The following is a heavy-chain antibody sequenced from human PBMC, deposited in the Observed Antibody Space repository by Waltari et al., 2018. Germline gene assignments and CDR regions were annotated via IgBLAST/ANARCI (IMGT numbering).Heavy chain of an antibody. CDR2: INHSGST. CDR3: AIPGISLDAFDI. CDR1: GGSFSGYY. V-gene: IGHV4-34*01. Sequence: QVQLQQWGAGLLKPSETLSLTCAVYGGSFSGYYWSWIRQPPGKGLEWIGEINHSGSTNYNPSLKSRVTISVDTSKNQFSLKLSSVTAADTAVYYCAIPGISLDAFDIWGQGTMVTVSS. D-gene: IGHD1-20*01. J-gene: IGHJ3*02.